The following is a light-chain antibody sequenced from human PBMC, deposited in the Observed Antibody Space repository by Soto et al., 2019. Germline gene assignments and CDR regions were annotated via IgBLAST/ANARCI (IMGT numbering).Light chain of an antibody. CDR2: GTS. J-gene: IGKJ2*01. CDR1: QSVSSTY. CDR3: QQYGSPPLYT. V-gene: IGKV3-20*01. Sequence: EIVLTQSPGTLSLSPWERASLSCRAGQSVSSTYLAWYQQKPGQSPRLLIYGTSNRATDIPDRFSGSGSGTDFTLSISRLEPEDFAVYYCQQYGSPPLYTFGQGTKVEIK.